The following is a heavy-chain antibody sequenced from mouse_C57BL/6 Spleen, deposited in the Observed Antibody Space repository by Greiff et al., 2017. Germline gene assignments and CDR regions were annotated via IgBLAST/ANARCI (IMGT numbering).Heavy chain of an antibody. Sequence: VKLQQPGAELVKPGASVKMSCKASGYTFTSYWITWVKQRPGQGLEWIGDIYPGSGSTNYNEKFKSKATLTVDTSSSTAYMQLSSLTSEDSAVYYCAREAYDGYSWFAYWGQGTLVTVSA. D-gene: IGHD2-3*01. J-gene: IGHJ3*01. V-gene: IGHV1-55*01. CDR2: IYPGSGST. CDR3: AREAYDGYSWFAY. CDR1: GYTFTSYW.